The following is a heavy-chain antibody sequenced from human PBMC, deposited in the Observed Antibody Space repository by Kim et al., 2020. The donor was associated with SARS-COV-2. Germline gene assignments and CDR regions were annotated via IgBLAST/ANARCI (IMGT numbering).Heavy chain of an antibody. CDR1: GYTFTGYY. Sequence: ASVKVSCKASGYTFTGYYMHWVRQAPGQGLEWMGWINPNSGGTNYAQKFQGWVTMTRDTSISTAYMELSMLRSDDTAVYYCARDLTAVAGTLYYYGMDVWGQGTTVTVSS. J-gene: IGHJ6*02. CDR2: INPNSGGT. D-gene: IGHD6-19*01. CDR3: ARDLTAVAGTLYYYGMDV. V-gene: IGHV1-2*04.